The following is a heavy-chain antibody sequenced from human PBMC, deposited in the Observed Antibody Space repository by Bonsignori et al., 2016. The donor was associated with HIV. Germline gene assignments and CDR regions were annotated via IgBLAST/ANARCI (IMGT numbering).Heavy chain of an antibody. CDR3: ARSSSTRGINP. J-gene: IGHJ5*02. V-gene: IGHV4-39*01. CDR1: GGSITSNDYY. Sequence: QLHLQESGPGLVTPSETLSLSCTVSGGSITSNDYYWGWIRQPPGKGLEWIGSIHYRWNTYYNPSLKSRVTISVDTSKNQFSLKLSSVTAADTAVYLCARSSSTRGINPWGQGTLVHRLL. CDR2: IHYRWNT.